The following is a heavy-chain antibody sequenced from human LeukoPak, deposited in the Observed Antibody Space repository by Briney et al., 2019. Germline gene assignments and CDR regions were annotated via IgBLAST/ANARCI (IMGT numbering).Heavy chain of an antibody. V-gene: IGHV3-48*01. CDR3: ASSTRDGSDY. D-gene: IGHD5-24*01. CDR1: GFTFSSYS. J-gene: IGHJ4*02. CDR2: ISSSSSTI. Sequence: GGSLRLSCAASGFTFSSYSMNWVRQAPGKGLEWVSYISSSSSTIYYADSVKGRFTISRDNAKNSLYLQMSSLRAEDTAVYYCASSTRDGSDYLGRGTLVTVSS.